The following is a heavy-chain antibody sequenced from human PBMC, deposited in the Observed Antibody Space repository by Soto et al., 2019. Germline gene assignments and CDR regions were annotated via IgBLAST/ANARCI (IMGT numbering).Heavy chain of an antibody. CDR1: GGSFSGYY. CDR2: INHSGST. Sequence: SETLSLTCAVYGGSFSGYYWSWIRQPPGKGLEWIGEINHSGSTNYNPSLKSRVTISVDTSKNQFSLKLSSVTAADAAVYYCARIMMVRRVIIQGYMDVWGKGTTVTVSS. D-gene: IGHD3-10*01. CDR3: ARIMMVRRVIIQGYMDV. J-gene: IGHJ6*03. V-gene: IGHV4-34*01.